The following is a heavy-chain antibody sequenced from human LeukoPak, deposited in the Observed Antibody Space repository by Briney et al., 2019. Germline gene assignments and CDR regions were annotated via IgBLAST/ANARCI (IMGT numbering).Heavy chain of an antibody. D-gene: IGHD2-2*01. CDR1: GFTFSSYA. V-gene: IGHV3-30*04. Sequence: GGSLRLSCAASGFTFSSYAMHWVRQAPGKGLKWVAVISYDGSNKYYADSVKGRYTISRDNSKNTLYLQMNSLRAEDTAVYYCARVSPPVIVVVPAAIWGQGTMVTVSS. CDR3: ARVSPPVIVVVPAAI. CDR2: ISYDGSNK. J-gene: IGHJ3*02.